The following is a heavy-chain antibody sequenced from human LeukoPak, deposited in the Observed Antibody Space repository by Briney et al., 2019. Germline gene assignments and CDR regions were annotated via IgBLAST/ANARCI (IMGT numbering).Heavy chain of an antibody. D-gene: IGHD4-17*01. CDR2: MNPNSGNT. CDR1: GYTFTSYD. CDR3: ARGIGSTTVTTLEYYFDY. J-gene: IGHJ4*02. V-gene: IGHV1-8*01. Sequence: ASVKVSCKASGYTFTSYDINWVRQATGQGLEWMGWMNPNSGNTGYAQEFQGRVTMTRNISISTAYMELSSLRSEDTAVYYCARGIGSTTVTTLEYYFDYWGQGTLVTVSS.